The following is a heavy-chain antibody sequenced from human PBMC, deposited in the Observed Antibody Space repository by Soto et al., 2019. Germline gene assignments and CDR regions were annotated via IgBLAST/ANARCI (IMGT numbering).Heavy chain of an antibody. V-gene: IGHV4-31*03. CDR3: AGQGTDYYYGMDV. CDR1: GGSISSGGYY. CDR2: IYYSGST. Sequence: QVQLQESGPGLVKPSQTLSLTCTVSGGSISSGGYYWSWIRQHPGKGLEWIGYIYYSGSTYYNPSLKSRVTLSVDTSKNQFSLKLSSVTAADTAVYYCAGQGTDYYYGMDVWGQGTTVTVSS. J-gene: IGHJ6*02. D-gene: IGHD3-10*01.